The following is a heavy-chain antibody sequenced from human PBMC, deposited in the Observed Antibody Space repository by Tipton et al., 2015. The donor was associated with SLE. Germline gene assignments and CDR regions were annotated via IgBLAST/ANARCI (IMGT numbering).Heavy chain of an antibody. CDR3: AKEVTIFGVAKGGMDV. CDR1: GFTFSSYG. CDR2: IRYDGSNK. J-gene: IGHJ6*02. Sequence: SLRLSCAASGFTFSSYGMHWVRQAPGKGLEWVAFIRYDGSNKYYADSVKGRFTISRDNSKNTLYLQMNSLRAEDTAVYYCAKEVTIFGVAKGGMDVWGQGTTVTVSS. D-gene: IGHD3-3*01. V-gene: IGHV3-30*02.